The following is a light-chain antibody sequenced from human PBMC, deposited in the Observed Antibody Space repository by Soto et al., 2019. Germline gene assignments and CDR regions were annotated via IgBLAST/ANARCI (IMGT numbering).Light chain of an antibody. Sequence: DIQLTQSPSFLSASVGDRVTITCRASQGISSYLAWYQQKPGKAPKLLIYAASTLQSGVPSRFSGSGSGTEFTLTISSLQPEDFATYYCQQPNNYPRTVGQGTKVDSK. J-gene: IGKJ1*01. CDR3: QQPNNYPRT. CDR2: AAS. CDR1: QGISSY. V-gene: IGKV1-9*01.